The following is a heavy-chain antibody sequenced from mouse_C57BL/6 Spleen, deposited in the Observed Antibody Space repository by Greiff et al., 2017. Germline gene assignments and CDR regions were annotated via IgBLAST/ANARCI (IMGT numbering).Heavy chain of an antibody. J-gene: IGHJ3*01. V-gene: IGHV1-26*01. CDR2: INPNNGGT. D-gene: IGHD2-10*02. CDR1: GYTFTDYY. CDR3: ARWYGNQAWFAY. Sequence: EVQLQQSGPELVKPGASVKISCKASGYTFTDYYMNWVKQSHGKSLEWIGDINPNNGGTSYNQKFKGKATLTVDKSSSTAYVELRSLTSVDSAVXDWARWYGNQAWFAYWGQGTLVTVAA.